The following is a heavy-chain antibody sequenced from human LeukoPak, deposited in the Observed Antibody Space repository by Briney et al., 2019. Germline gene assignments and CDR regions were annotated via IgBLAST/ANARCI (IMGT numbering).Heavy chain of an antibody. CDR1: GYTFTSYD. CDR2: MNPNSGNT. V-gene: IGHV1-8*01. J-gene: IGHJ6*03. D-gene: IGHD6-6*01. Sequence: GASVKVSCKASGYTFTSYDINWVRQATGQGLEWMGWMNPNSGNTGYAQKFQGRVTMTRNTSISTAYMELSSLRSEDTAVYYCARNDSSSSLSKSYYYYYMDVWGKGTTVTVSS. CDR3: ARNDSSSSLSKSYYYYYMDV.